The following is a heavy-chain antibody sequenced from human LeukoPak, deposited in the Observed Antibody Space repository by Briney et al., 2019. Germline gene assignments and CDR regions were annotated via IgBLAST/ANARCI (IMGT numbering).Heavy chain of an antibody. Sequence: GGSLRLSCAASGFTFSSHSMNWVRQAPGKGLEWVPYISSGSGTTYYADSVKGRFTISRDNAKNSLYLQMNSLRDEDTAVYYCARNTRYSSSPSDYWGQGTLVTVYS. CDR2: ISSGSGTT. CDR3: ARNTRYSSSPSDY. J-gene: IGHJ4*02. D-gene: IGHD6-13*01. CDR1: GFTFSSHS. V-gene: IGHV3-48*02.